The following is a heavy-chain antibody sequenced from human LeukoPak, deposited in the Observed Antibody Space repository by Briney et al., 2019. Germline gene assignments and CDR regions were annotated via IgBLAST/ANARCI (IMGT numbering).Heavy chain of an antibody. V-gene: IGHV1-3*01. D-gene: IGHD3-10*01. J-gene: IGHJ4*02. CDR2: INAGNGNT. CDR1: GYTFTGYY. Sequence: ASVKVSCKASGYTFTGYYMHWVRQAPGQGLEWMGWINAGNGNTKYSQKFQGRVTITRDSSASTAYMELSSLRSEDTAVYYCARALITMVRGVMIPPLGYWGQGTLVTVSS. CDR3: ARALITMVRGVMIPPLGY.